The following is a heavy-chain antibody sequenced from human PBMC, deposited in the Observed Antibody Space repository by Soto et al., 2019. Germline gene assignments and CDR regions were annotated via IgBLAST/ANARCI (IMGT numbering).Heavy chain of an antibody. CDR1: GFPFGNFL. CDR3: IGSFPF. J-gene: IGHJ4*02. V-gene: IGHV3-49*01. CDR2: IRSQTNGGTA. D-gene: IGHD3-10*01. Sequence: GGSLRLSCTASGFPFGNFLMSWFRQAPGKGMEWVGFIRSQTNGGTAEYTESVKGRFTISRDDSKGIAYLQMNSLQTEDSGVYYCIGSFPFWGQGT.